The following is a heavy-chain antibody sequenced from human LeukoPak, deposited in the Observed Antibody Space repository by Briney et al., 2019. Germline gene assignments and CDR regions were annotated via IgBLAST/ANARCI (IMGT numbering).Heavy chain of an antibody. Sequence: GASAKVSCKASGGTFSSYAISWVRQAPGQGLEWMAGIIPIFGTTNYAQKFQGRVTITADESTSTAYMELSSLRSEDTAVYYCARGPYYYYMDVWGKGTTVTVSS. V-gene: IGHV1-69*13. J-gene: IGHJ6*03. CDR1: GGTFSSYA. CDR2: IIPIFGTT. CDR3: ARGPYYYYMDV.